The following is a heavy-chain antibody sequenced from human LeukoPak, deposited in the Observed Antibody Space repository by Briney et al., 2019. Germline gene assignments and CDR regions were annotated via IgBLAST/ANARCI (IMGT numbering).Heavy chain of an antibody. CDR1: GFTFSSYG. V-gene: IGHV3-30*18. D-gene: IGHD5-12*01. Sequence: GRSLRLSCAASGFTFSSYGMHWVRQAPGKGLEWVAVISYDGSNKYYADSVKGRFTISRDNSKNTLYLQMNSLRAEDTAVYYWAKDPGRGYSGYASDYWGQGTLVTVSS. J-gene: IGHJ4*02. CDR3: AKDPGRGYSGYASDY. CDR2: ISYDGSNK.